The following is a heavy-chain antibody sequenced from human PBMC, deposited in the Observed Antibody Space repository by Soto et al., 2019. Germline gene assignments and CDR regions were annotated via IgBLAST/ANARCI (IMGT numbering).Heavy chain of an antibody. V-gene: IGHV4-59*01. Sequence: QVQLQESGPGLVKPSETLSLTCTVSGGSISSYYWSWIRQPPGQGLEWIGYIYYSGSTNYNPALQSRVTIPVDTSQNQCSLKLSSVTAADTAVYYCAREVYDYVWGSYRHSWFDPWGQGTLVTVSS. J-gene: IGHJ5*02. D-gene: IGHD3-16*02. CDR1: GGSISSYY. CDR2: IYYSGST. CDR3: AREVYDYVWGSYRHSWFDP.